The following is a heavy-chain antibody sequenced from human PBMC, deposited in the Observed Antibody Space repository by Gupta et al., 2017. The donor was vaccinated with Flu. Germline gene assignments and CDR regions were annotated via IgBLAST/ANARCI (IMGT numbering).Heavy chain of an antibody. CDR2: IRSKANSYAT. Sequence: EVQLVESGGGLVQPGGSLKLSCAASGFTLSGSTMHWVRQASGKGLEWVSRIRSKANSYATVYAASVKGRFTISRDDSKNTAYLQMNSLQTDDTAVYYCARGMDGGWFDPRGQGTLATVSS. CDR3: ARGMDGGWFDP. D-gene: IGHD3/OR15-3a*01. V-gene: IGHV3-73*01. J-gene: IGHJ5*02. CDR1: GFTLSGST.